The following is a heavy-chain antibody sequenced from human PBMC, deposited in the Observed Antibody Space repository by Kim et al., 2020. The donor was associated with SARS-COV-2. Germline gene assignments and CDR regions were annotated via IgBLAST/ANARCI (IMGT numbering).Heavy chain of an antibody. D-gene: IGHD2-15*01. V-gene: IGHV4-39*07. J-gene: IGHJ4*02. Sequence: PSLKSRVTISVDTSKNQFSLKLSSVTTADTAVYYCASSYCSGGSCYFDYRGQGTLVTVSS. CDR3: ASSYCSGGSCYFDY.